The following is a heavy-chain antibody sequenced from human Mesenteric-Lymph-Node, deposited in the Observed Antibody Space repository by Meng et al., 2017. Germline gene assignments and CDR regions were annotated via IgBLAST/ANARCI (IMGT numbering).Heavy chain of an antibody. J-gene: IGHJ4*02. Sequence: GESLKISCAASGFTFSSYALSWVRQAPGKGLDWVSGLSGSGDNTRYADSVKGRFSISRDNPENTLYLQMNSLRVEDTAIYYCAKQLWAAAGTEGPFDYWGQGTLVTVSS. CDR2: LSGSGDNT. CDR3: AKQLWAAAGTEGPFDY. D-gene: IGHD6-13*01. V-gene: IGHV3-23*01. CDR1: GFTFSSYA.